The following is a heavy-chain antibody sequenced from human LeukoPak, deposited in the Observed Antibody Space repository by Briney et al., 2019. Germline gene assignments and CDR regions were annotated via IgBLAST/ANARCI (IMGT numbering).Heavy chain of an antibody. CDR3: ARSRAEKVPVWGSYRHHDAFDL. D-gene: IGHD3-16*02. CDR1: GYSFPNYW. Sequence: GESLRFSCKGSGYSFPNYWIGWLRQMPGKGLEWMGIIYPGDSDTTYKPSFQGHITVSADMSISTAYLQWSSLKASDTAMYYCARSRAEKVPVWGSYRHHDAFDLWGQGTRVTVSS. J-gene: IGHJ3*01. CDR2: IYPGDSDT. V-gene: IGHV5-51*01.